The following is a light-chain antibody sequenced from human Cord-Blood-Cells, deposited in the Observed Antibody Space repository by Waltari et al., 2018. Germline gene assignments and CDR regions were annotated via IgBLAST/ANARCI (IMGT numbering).Light chain of an antibody. V-gene: IGKV4-1*01. J-gene: IGKJ4*01. CDR3: QQYYSTPLT. Sequence: DIVMTQSPDSLAVSLGARATINCKSSQSVLYSSNNKNYLAWYQQKPGQPPKPLIYWASTRESGVPDRFSGSGSGTDFTLTISSLQAEDVAVYYCQQYYSTPLTFGGGTKVEIK. CDR2: WAS. CDR1: QSVLYSSNNKNY.